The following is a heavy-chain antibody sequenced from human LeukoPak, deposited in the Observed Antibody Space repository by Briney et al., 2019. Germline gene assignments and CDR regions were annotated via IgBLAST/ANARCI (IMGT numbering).Heavy chain of an antibody. D-gene: IGHD2-2*01. CDR2: VNHSGST. CDR1: GGSFSGYY. CDR3: ARARIFYCSSTSCYRNYYYYYMDV. J-gene: IGHJ6*03. Sequence: SETLSLTCAVYGGSFSGYYWSWIRQPPGKGLEWIGEVNHSGSTNYNPSLKSRVTISVDTSKNQFSLKLSSVTAADTAVYYCARARIFYCSSTSCYRNYYYYYMDVWGKGTTVTVSS. V-gene: IGHV4-34*01.